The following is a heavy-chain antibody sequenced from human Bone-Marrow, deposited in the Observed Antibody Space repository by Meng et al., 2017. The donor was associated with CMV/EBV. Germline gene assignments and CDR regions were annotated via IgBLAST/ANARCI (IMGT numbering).Heavy chain of an antibody. Sequence: EEQLVESGGGLVKPGGSLRLSWAASGFIFRNAYMSWVRQAPGKGLEWVGQIRTKTHGGTTDYAAPVKGRFTISRDDSKNTLYLQMNSLKTEDTAVYYCTADLGAWQHFGHWGQGTLVTVSS. CDR2: IRTKTHGGTT. CDR1: GFIFRNAY. CDR3: TADLGAWQHFGH. J-gene: IGHJ4*02. D-gene: IGHD6-13*01. V-gene: IGHV3-15*01.